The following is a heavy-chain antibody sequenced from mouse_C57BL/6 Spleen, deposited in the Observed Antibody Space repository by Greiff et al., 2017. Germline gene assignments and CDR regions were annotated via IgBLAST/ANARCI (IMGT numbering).Heavy chain of an antibody. CDR3: ERKGLKGDYSNYEDAMDY. D-gene: IGHD2-5*01. J-gene: IGHJ4*01. V-gene: IGHV1-26*01. CDR2: INPNNGGT. Sequence: EVQLQQSGPELVKPGASVKISCKASGYTFTDYYMNWVKQSNGKSLEWIGDINPNNGGTSYNQKFKGKAPLTVDKSASTAFMELRSLTSEDSAVYYWERKGLKGDYSNYEDAMDYWGQGTSVTVSS. CDR1: GYTFTDYY.